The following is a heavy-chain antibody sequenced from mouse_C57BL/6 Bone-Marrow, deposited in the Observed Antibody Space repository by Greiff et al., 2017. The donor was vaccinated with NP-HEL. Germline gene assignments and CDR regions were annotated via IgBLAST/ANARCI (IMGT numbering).Heavy chain of an antibody. J-gene: IGHJ4*01. Sequence: EVKLMESGGGLVQSGRSLRLSCATSGFTFSDFYMEWVRQAPGKGLEWIAASRNKANDYTTEYSASVKGRFIVSRDTSESILYLQMNARRAEDTAIYYCARDTITTVGAPYAMDYWGQGTSVTVSS. V-gene: IGHV7-1*01. CDR3: ARDTITTVGAPYAMDY. CDR1: GFTFSDFY. D-gene: IGHD1-1*01. CDR2: SRNKANDYTT.